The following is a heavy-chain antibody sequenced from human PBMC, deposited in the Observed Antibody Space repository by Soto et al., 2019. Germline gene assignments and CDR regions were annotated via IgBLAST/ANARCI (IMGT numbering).Heavy chain of an antibody. V-gene: IGHV3-7*05. CDR1: GFTFSSYW. J-gene: IGHJ4*02. CDR2: IKQDGSEK. CDR3: AKSLSAIPGDS. D-gene: IGHD2-2*01. Sequence: GGSLTLSCAASGFTFSSYWMSWVRQGPGKGPEWVANIKQDGSEKYYVDSVKGRFTISRDNAKNSLYLQMTSLRAEDTAVYHCAKSLSAIPGDSWGQGTLVTVSS.